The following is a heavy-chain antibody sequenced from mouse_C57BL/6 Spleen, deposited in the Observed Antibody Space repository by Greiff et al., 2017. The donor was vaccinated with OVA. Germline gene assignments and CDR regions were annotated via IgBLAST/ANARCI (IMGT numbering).Heavy chain of an antibody. Sequence: PFLVAPSQRLSITCTVSGFSLTSYGVSWVRQPPGKGLEWLGVIWGDGSTNYHSALISRLSISKDNSKSQVFLKLNSLQTDDTATYYCASGGSSYWYFDVWGTGTTVTVSS. CDR3: ASGGSSYWYFDV. CDR1: GFSLTSYG. CDR2: IWGDGST. D-gene: IGHD1-1*01. V-gene: IGHV2-3*01. J-gene: IGHJ1*03.